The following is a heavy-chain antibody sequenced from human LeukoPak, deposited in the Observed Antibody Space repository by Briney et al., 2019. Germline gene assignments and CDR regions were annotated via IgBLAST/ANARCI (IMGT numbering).Heavy chain of an antibody. D-gene: IGHD5-12*01. Sequence: ASVKVSCKASGYTFTGYYMHWVRQAPGQGLEWMGWFNPNSGGTDYAQKFQGRVTMTRDTSISTAYMELSRLRSDDTAVYYCATPAQNSGYDPWGQGTLVTVSS. V-gene: IGHV1-2*02. CDR3: ATPAQNSGYDP. J-gene: IGHJ5*02. CDR2: FNPNSGGT. CDR1: GYTFTGYY.